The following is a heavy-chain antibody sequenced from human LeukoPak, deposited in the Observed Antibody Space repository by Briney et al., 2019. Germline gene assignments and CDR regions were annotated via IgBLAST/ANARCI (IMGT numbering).Heavy chain of an antibody. Sequence: PSETLSLTCTVSGGSISSSSYYWGWIRQPPGKGLEWIGSIYYSGNTYYKPSLKSRVTISVDTSKNQFSLKLSSVTAADTAVYYCWRSVTTATFDIWGQGAMVTVSS. CDR1: GGSISSSSYY. V-gene: IGHV4-39*01. CDR3: WRSVTTATFDI. J-gene: IGHJ3*02. CDR2: IYYSGNT. D-gene: IGHD4-17*01.